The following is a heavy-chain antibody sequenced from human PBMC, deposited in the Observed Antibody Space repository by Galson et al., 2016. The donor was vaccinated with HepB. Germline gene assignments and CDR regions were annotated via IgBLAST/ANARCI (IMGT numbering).Heavy chain of an antibody. J-gene: IGHJ4*02. CDR1: EFTFSNYG. Sequence: SLRLSCAASEFTFSNYGMHWVRQAPGKGLEWVAVMWYDGSTQSYADSVKGRFTISRDNPKNTLYLQMNNLRAEDTAVYYCASSGYSGSWGQGTLVTVSS. V-gene: IGHV3-33*01. D-gene: IGHD6-13*01. CDR3: ASSGYSGS. CDR2: MWYDGSTQ.